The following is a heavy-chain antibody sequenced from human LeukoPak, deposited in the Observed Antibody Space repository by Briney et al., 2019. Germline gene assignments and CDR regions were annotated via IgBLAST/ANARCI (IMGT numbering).Heavy chain of an antibody. D-gene: IGHD3-3*01. CDR3: ARTYDFWSGYYPFDY. J-gene: IGHJ4*02. CDR2: MNPNSGNT. CDR1: GYTFTSYD. Sequence: ASVKVSCKASGYTFTSYDINWVRQATGQGLEWMGWMNPNSGNTGYAQKFQGRATITRNTSISTAYMELSSLRSEDTAVYYCARTYDFWSGYYPFDYWGQGTLVTVSS. V-gene: IGHV1-8*03.